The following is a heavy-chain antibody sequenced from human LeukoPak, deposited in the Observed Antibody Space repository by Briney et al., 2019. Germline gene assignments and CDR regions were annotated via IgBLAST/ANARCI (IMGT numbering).Heavy chain of an antibody. Sequence: GGSLRLSCAASGFTVSTNYMSWVRQAPGKGLEWVSVVYSGGRTYYADSVKGRFTISRDNSKNTLYLQMNSLRAEDTAVYYCARESNSGYYLSYWGQGTLVTVSS. V-gene: IGHV3-66*01. J-gene: IGHJ4*02. CDR2: VYSGGRT. CDR3: ARESNSGYYLSY. D-gene: IGHD3-22*01. CDR1: GFTVSTNY.